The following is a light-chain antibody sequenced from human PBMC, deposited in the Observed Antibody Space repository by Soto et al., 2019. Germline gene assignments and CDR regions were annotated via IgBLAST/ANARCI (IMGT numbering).Light chain of an antibody. Sequence: DIQMTQSPSSLSASVGDRVTITCRASQSISNDLNWYQQKPGKAPKLLIYGASNLQSGVPSRFSGSGSGTDFTLPISSLQPEDFATYYCQQSYSTLMYTFGQGTKLEI. J-gene: IGKJ2*01. CDR1: QSISND. CDR3: QQSYSTLMYT. V-gene: IGKV1-39*01. CDR2: GAS.